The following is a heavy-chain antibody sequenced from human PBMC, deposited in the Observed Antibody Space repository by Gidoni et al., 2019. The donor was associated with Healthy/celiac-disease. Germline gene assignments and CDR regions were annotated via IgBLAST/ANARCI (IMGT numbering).Heavy chain of an antibody. CDR1: GYTFTSYG. D-gene: IGHD5-18*01. CDR2: LSAYNGNT. V-gene: IGHV1-18*01. CDR3: ARSLSNLDRTAIIY. J-gene: IGHJ4*02. Sequence: QVQLVQSGAEVKKPGAAVKVSCKASGYTFTSYGISWVRQAPGQGLEWMGGLSAYNGNTNYAQKLQGRVTMTTDTSTSTAYMELRSLRSDDTAVYYCARSLSNLDRTAIIYWGQGTLVTVSS.